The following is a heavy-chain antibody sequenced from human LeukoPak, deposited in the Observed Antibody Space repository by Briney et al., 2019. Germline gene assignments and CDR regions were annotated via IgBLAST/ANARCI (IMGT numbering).Heavy chain of an antibody. D-gene: IGHD3-3*01. CDR2: DSDS. Sequence: DSDSTYSPSFQGQVTISVDKSINTAYLHWSSLKASNTAIYYCARVGSVTNFGVVSYYFDYWGQGTLLTVSS. CDR3: ARVGSVTNFGVVSYYFDY. J-gene: IGHJ4*02. V-gene: IGHV5-51*01.